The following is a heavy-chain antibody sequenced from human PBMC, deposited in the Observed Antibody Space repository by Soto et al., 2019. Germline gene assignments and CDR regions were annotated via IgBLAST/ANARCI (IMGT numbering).Heavy chain of an antibody. D-gene: IGHD6-6*01. Sequence: PWGPLRLSCTASGFTFPCYSMHWVRQAPGKGLEWVATFWYDASAQRYADSVKGRFTISREPSRGTLYLLMDSLRTDDTAVYYCVFGSSNKYFFDHWGQEIVVTVSS. J-gene: IGHJ4*02. CDR3: VFGSSNKYFFDH. CDR2: FWYDASAQ. V-gene: IGHV3-33*08. CDR1: GFTFPCYS.